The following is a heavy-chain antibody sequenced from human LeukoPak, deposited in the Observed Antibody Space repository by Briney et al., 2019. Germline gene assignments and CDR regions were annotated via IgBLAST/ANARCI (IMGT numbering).Heavy chain of an antibody. CDR2: IYHSGST. CDR3: ARVVCSGGSCYSEYYFDY. V-gene: IGHV4-38-2*02. CDR1: GGSISSYY. J-gene: IGHJ4*02. D-gene: IGHD2-15*01. Sequence: SETLSLTCSVSGGSISSYYWGWIRQPPGKGLEWIGSIYHSGSTYYNPSLKSRVTISVDTSKNQFSLKLSSVTAADTAVYYCARVVCSGGSCYSEYYFDYWGQGTLVTVSS.